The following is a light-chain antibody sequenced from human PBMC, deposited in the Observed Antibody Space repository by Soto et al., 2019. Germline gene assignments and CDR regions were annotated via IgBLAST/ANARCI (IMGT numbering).Light chain of an antibody. V-gene: IGLV1-44*01. CDR2: GND. Sequence: QTVVTQPPSASGTPGQRVTISCSGSSSNIESKSVNWYQQFPGTAPKLLIYGNDQRPSGVPDRFSGSKSGTSASLAISGLQSEHEADYYCAAWDVSLNGRVFGGGTKVTVL. CDR3: AAWDVSLNGRV. CDR1: SSNIESKS. J-gene: IGLJ3*02.